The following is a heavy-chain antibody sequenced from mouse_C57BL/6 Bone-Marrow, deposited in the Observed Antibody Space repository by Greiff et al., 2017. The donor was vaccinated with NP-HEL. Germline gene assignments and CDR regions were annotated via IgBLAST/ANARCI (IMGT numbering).Heavy chain of an antibody. D-gene: IGHD1-1*01. CDR2: IYPRSGNT. Sequence: QVQLQQSGAELARPGASVKLSCKASGYTFTSSGISWVKQRTGQGLEWIGEIYPRSGNTYYNEKFKGKATLTADKSSSTAYMELRCLTSEDSAVYCCARDDYGNTPYWGQGTLVTVSA. CDR3: ARDDYGNTPY. CDR1: GYTFTSSG. V-gene: IGHV1-81*01. J-gene: IGHJ3*01.